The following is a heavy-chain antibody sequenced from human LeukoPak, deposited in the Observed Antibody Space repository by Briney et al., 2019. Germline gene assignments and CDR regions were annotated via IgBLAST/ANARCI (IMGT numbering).Heavy chain of an antibody. V-gene: IGHV3-11*04. CDR2: ISSSGRTI. Sequence: GGSLRLSCAASGFTFNDYYMNWFRQAPGKGLEWVSSISSSGRTIYYTDCVKGRFTISRDNAKNSLYLQMNSLRAEDTAVYYCAGDKLLSATIGHSWGQGTLVTVSS. CDR3: AGDKLLSATIGHS. J-gene: IGHJ4*02. CDR1: GFTFNDYY. D-gene: IGHD1-26*01.